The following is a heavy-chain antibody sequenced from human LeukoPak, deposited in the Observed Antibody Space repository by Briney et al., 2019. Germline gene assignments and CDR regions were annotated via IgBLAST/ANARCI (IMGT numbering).Heavy chain of an antibody. CDR3: ARFEYQLLYYFDY. Sequence: PSETLSLTCTVSGGSISSYYWSWIRQPPGKGLEWIGYIYYSGSTNYNPSLKSRVTISVDTSKNQFSLKLSSVTAADTAVYYCARFEYQLLYYFDYWGQGTLVTVSS. J-gene: IGHJ4*02. D-gene: IGHD2-2*01. CDR1: GGSISSYY. CDR2: IYYSGST. V-gene: IGHV4-59*01.